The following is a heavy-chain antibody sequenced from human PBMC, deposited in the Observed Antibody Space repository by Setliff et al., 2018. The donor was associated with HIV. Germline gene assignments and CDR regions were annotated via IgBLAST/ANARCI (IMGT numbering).Heavy chain of an antibody. J-gene: IGHJ4*02. CDR1: GYTFTSYI. D-gene: IGHD1-1*01. Sequence: SVKVSCKASGYTFTSYILHWVRQAAGQGLEWVGRIAPSSGGIHYAQKFQDRVTMTRDTSTSTVYMDLSRLRSEDTAVYYCAREFPGGTKGFDYWGQGTLVT. CDR3: AREFPGGTKGFDY. CDR2: IAPSSGGI. V-gene: IGHV1-46*01.